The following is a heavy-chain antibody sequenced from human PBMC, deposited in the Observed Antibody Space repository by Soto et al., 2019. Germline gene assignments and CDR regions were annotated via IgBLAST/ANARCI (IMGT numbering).Heavy chain of an antibody. CDR2: TYYRSKWYN. J-gene: IGHJ4*02. Sequence: SQTLSLTCAISGDSVSSNSAAWNWIRQSPSRGLEWLGRTYYRSKWYNDYAVSLKSPLTINPATSTNQFSLQLNSVTPEDTAVYYCAREVGIEYSSSYFDYWGQGTLVTVSS. CDR3: AREVGIEYSSSYFDY. CDR1: GDSVSSNSAA. V-gene: IGHV6-1*01. D-gene: IGHD6-6*01.